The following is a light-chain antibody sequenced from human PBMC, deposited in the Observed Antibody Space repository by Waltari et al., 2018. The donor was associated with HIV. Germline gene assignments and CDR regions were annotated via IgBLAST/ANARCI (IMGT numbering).Light chain of an antibody. J-gene: IGKJ4*01. CDR1: QHLNSN. Sequence: DIQLTQSPSSLPASVGESVTINCQASQHLNSNLNWYQKKPGKAPKLLIYDVANFETGVPSRFSGSGLVTHFTLTISHLQVVDMATYYCQQYYILPLTFGGGTTVDMK. V-gene: IGKV1-33*01. CDR2: DVA. CDR3: QQYYILPLT.